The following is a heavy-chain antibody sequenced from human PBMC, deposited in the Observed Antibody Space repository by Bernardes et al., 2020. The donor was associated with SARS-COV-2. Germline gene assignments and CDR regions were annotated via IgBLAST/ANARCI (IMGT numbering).Heavy chain of an antibody. CDR3: ARVPLYGSDLFFFDI. CDR2: ISHKSGNT. Sequence: GQGLEWMGGISHKSGNTKFAQKFQDRVTMTRDTSISTAYMEVINLRSDDTAVYYWARVPLYGSDLFFFDIWGQGTLVTVSS. V-gene: IGHV1-2*02. J-gene: IGHJ3*02. D-gene: IGHD3-9*01.